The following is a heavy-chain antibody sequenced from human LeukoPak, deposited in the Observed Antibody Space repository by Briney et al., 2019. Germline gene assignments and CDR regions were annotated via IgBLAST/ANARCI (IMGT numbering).Heavy chain of an antibody. V-gene: IGHV4-4*09. Sequence: PSETLSLTCTVSGGSISSYYWSWIRQLPGRGLEWIGYIFSRWTTSHNPSLHSRVTISVDTSKNQFSLQLSSVTAADTAIYYCTKDSGHGSYSLDSWGQGALVTVSS. CDR2: IFSRWTT. J-gene: IGHJ4*02. CDR1: GGSISSYY. D-gene: IGHD1-26*01. CDR3: TKDSGHGSYSLDS.